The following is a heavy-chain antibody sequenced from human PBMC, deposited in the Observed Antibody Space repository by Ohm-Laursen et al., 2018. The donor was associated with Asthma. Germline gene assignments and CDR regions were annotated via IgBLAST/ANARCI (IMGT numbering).Heavy chain of an antibody. D-gene: IGHD3-3*01. CDR3: ARDVMEWYLPAFDF. J-gene: IGHJ4*02. CDR2: ISGDGSGT. V-gene: IGHV3-74*01. Sequence: SLRLSCSASGFTLSSSWMHWVRQAPGKGLVWVSRISGDGSGTNYAYSVNGRFTVSRDDSKNTLYLQMNSLRPDDTAVYYCARDVMEWYLPAFDFWGQGTLVTVSS. CDR1: GFTLSSSW.